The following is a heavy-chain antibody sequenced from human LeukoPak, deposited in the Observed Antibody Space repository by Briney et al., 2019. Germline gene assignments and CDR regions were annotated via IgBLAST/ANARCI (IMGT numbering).Heavy chain of an antibody. CDR1: GYTFTDYY. CDR2: INPKSGGT. Sequence: ASVKVSCKASGYTFTDYYMNWVRQAPGQGLEWMGWINPKSGGTKYAQKFQGRVTMTRDTSITTAYMELTILSSDDTAVFYCVRAGELDYWGQGTLVTVSS. V-gene: IGHV1-2*02. CDR3: VRAGELDY. J-gene: IGHJ4*02. D-gene: IGHD7-27*01.